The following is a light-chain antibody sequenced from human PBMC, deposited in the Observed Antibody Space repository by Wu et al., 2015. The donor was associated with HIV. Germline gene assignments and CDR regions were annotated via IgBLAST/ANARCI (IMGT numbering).Light chain of an antibody. CDR3: QQYGISTQVT. CDR2: GAS. J-gene: IGKJ4*01. V-gene: IGKV3-20*01. Sequence: EIVLTQSPGTLSLSPGERATLSCRASQSISSSYLAWYQQKPGRAPRLLIYGASRRASGIPDRVSGSGSGTDFTLTINRLEPEDFAVYYCQQYGISTQVTFGGGTKVEIK. CDR1: QSISSSY.